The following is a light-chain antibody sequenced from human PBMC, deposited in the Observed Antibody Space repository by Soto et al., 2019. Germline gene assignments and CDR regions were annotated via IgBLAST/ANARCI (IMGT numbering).Light chain of an antibody. CDR1: TGAVTSGHY. CDR2: ETS. Sequence: QAVVTQEPSLTVSPGGTVTLTCGSSTGAVTSGHYPYWFQQKPGQAPRTLIYETSNKHSWTPARFSGSLLGGKAALTLSGAQPEDEAEYYCLLSYSGARPYVFGTGTKVTDL. V-gene: IGLV7-46*01. J-gene: IGLJ1*01. CDR3: LLSYSGARPYV.